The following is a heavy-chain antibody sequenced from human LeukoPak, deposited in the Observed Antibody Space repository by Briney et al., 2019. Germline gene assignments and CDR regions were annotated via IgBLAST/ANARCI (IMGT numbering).Heavy chain of an antibody. CDR3: ARVVSYDFWSGYYPYYFDY. D-gene: IGHD3-3*01. Sequence: GGSLRLSCAASGFTFSSYWMSWVRQAPGKGLEWVANIKQDGSEKYYVDSVKGRFTISRDNAKNSMYLQMNSLRAEDTAVYYCARVVSYDFWSGYYPYYFDYWGQGTLVTASS. CDR1: GFTFSSYW. V-gene: IGHV3-7*01. J-gene: IGHJ4*02. CDR2: IKQDGSEK.